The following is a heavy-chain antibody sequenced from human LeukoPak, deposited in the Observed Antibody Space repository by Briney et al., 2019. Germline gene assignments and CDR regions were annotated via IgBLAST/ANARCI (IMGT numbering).Heavy chain of an antibody. J-gene: IGHJ3*02. Sequence: GESLKISCKGSGYSFTSYWIGWVRQMPGKGLEWMGIIYPGDSDTRYSPSFQGQVTISADKSISTAYLQWSSLKASDTAMYFCARLGLKYYDFWSGYPHDAFDIWGQGTMVTVSS. D-gene: IGHD3-3*01. CDR3: ARLGLKYYDFWSGYPHDAFDI. CDR1: GYSFTSYW. V-gene: IGHV5-51*01. CDR2: IYPGDSDT.